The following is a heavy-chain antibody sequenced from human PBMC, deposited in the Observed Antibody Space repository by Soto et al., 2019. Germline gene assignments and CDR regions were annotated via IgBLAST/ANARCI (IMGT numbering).Heavy chain of an antibody. Sequence: PSETLCLTCAVSGGSISSSNWWSWVRQPPGKGLGWSGGIYHSVSTNYNPSLKSRVTISVDKSKNQCCLKLSSVTAPGTAVYYRARTAVRYRSHRYFIDYWGQGTLVTVSS. CDR1: GGSISSSNW. CDR3: ARTAVRYRSHRYFIDY. D-gene: IGHD6-13*01. CDR2: IYHSVST. J-gene: IGHJ4*02. V-gene: IGHV4-4*02.